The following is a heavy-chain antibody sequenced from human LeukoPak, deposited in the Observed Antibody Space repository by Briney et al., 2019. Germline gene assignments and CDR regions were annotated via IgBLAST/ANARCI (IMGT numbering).Heavy chain of an antibody. V-gene: IGHV4-31*03. J-gene: IGHJ3*02. CDR2: MYDTGTT. Sequence: SQTLSLTCPVSGGSIRSDGSYWFWIRQHPGKGREWIGCMYDTGTTNHNPSPTSRITTSKDTSKTQFSLKLRSVTAADTAVYYCARGPAGHTFDIWGQGTMATVSS. CDR3: ARGPAGHTFDI. CDR1: GGSIRSDGSY.